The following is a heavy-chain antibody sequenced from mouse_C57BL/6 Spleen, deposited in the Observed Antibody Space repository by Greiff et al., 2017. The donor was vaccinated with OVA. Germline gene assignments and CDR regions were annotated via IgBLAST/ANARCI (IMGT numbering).Heavy chain of an antibody. J-gene: IGHJ4*01. D-gene: IGHD2-3*01. CDR2: IYPGDGDT. V-gene: IGHV1-82*01. Sequence: VQRVESGPELVKPGASVKISCKASGYAFSSSWMNWVKQRPGKGLEWIGRIYPGDGDTNYNGKFKGKATLTADKSSSTAYMQLSSLTSEDSAVYFCARNDGYYAMDYWGQGTSVTVSS. CDR1: GYAFSSSW. CDR3: ARNDGYYAMDY.